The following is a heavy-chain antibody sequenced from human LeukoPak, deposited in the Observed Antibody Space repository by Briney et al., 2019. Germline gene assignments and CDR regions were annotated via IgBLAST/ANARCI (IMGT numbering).Heavy chain of an antibody. CDR1: GYTLTGYY. CDR2: INPNSGGT. J-gene: IGHJ4*02. Sequence: ASVKVSCKASGYTLTGYYLHWVRQAPGQGLEWMGWINPNSGGTNYAQKFQGRVTMTRHTSISTAYMELSRLRSDDTAVYYCARFSSTSAHFHYWGQGTLVTVSS. V-gene: IGHV1-2*02. D-gene: IGHD2-2*01. CDR3: ARFSSTSAHFHY.